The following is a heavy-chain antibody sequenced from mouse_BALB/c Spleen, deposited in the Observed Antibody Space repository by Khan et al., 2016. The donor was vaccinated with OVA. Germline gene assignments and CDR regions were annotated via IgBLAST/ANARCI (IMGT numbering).Heavy chain of an antibody. D-gene: IGHD2-10*01. CDR2: INTYTGEP. J-gene: IGHJ4*01. V-gene: IGHV9-3-1*01. CDR3: ARPPYLSCVFDN. Sequence: QVQLQQSGPEVKKPGETVKISCKASGHTFTKFGMNWVKQAPGKGLKWMGWINTYTGEPTYADDFKGRFAFSLDTSASTVYLQINNLKNEDTATYFCARPPYLSCVFDNWGQGTSVTVSA. CDR1: GHTFTKFG.